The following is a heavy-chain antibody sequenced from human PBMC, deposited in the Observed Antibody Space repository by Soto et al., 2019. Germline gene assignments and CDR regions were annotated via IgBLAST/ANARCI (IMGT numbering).Heavy chain of an antibody. CDR2: ISSSGSTI. J-gene: IGHJ4*02. D-gene: IGHD3-22*01. V-gene: IGHV3-11*01. CDR1: GFTFSDYY. CDR3: ARDRGSDRGITMIVALPTHFDY. Sequence: GGSLRLSCAASGFTFSDYYMSWIRQAPGKGLEWVSYISSSGSTIYYADSVKGRFTISRDNAKNSLYLQMNSLRAEDTAVYYCARDRGSDRGITMIVALPTHFDYWGQGT.